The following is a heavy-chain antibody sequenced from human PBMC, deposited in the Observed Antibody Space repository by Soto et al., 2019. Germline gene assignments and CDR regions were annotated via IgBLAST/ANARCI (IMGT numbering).Heavy chain of an antibody. D-gene: IGHD3-10*01. J-gene: IGHJ6*02. CDR2: AIPIFGTA. V-gene: IGHV1-69*13. CDR1: GGTFSSYA. Sequence: SVKVSCKASGGTFSSYAISWVREAPGQGLEWMGGAIPIFGTANYAQEFQCRDTISGDESTSTTYMELSSLRSEDTAVYYCTRYSPSLNMVRGWHYSYSLDVWRQGTTVTV. CDR3: TRYSPSLNMVRGWHYSYSLDV.